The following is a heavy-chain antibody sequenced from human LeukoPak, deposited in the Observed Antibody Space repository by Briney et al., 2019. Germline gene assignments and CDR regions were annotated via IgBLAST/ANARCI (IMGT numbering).Heavy chain of an antibody. CDR2: IYSGGST. CDR1: GFTFSSYA. J-gene: IGHJ6*02. V-gene: IGHV3-66*01. CDR3: ARDKGGYYYYGMDV. D-gene: IGHD2-15*01. Sequence: GGSLRLSCAASGFTFSSYAMHWVRQAPGKGLEWVSVIYSGGSTYYADSVKGRFTISRDNSKNTLYLQMNSLRAEDTAVYYCARDKGGYYYYGMDVWGQGTTVTVSS.